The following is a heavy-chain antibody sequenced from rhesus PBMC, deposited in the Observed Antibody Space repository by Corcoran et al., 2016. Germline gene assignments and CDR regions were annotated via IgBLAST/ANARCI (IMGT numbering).Heavy chain of an antibody. CDR1: GGSIRSGYYY. CDR3: ARDLVDTANWYFDL. CDR2: ITYSSST. Sequence: QVQLQESGPGLVQPSETLSLTCAVSGGSIRSGYYYWSWIRQPPGKGLEGIGSITYSSSTSYNPFHKSLVTISRDTSTNHFSLTLSSVTAADTAVYYCARDLVDTANWYFDLWGPGTPITISS. J-gene: IGHJ2*01. D-gene: IGHD5-12*01. V-gene: IGHV4-122*02.